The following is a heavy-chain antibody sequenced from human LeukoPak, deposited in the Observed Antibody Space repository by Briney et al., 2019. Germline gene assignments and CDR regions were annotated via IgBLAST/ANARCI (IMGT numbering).Heavy chain of an antibody. CDR2: IYYSWST. J-gene: IGHJ4*02. D-gene: IGHD5-12*01. CDR3: ARARGALDGYNYFDY. CDR1: GGSISSYY. Sequence: SETLSLPCTVSGGSISSYYWSWLRQPPGEGLEWIGYIYYSWSTNYNPSLKSRVTISVDTSKNQFSLKLSSVTAADTAVYYCARARGALDGYNYFDYWGQGTLATVSS. V-gene: IGHV4-59*13.